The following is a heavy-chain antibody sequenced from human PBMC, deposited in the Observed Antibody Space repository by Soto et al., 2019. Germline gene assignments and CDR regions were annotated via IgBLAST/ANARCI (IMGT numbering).Heavy chain of an antibody. Sequence: SETLSLTCSVSGGSINYNSYYWGWIRQPPGKGLEWVGGTFYTGTTYYSPSLKDRVTISVDTSKNSFSLNLTSVTAADTAVYFCARLVVVAPVANAWGQGTLVTVSS. V-gene: IGHV4-39*02. D-gene: IGHD2-15*01. CDR1: GGSINYNSYY. J-gene: IGHJ5*02. CDR3: ARLVVVAPVANA. CDR2: TFYTGTT.